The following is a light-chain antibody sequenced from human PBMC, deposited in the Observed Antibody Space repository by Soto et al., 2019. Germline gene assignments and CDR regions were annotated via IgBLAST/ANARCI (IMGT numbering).Light chain of an antibody. CDR1: CSDVGSYNL. Sequence: QSVLTQPASVSGSPGQSITISCTGTCSDVGSYNLVSWYQQHPGKAPKLMIYEVSNRPSGVSNRFSGSKSGNTASLTISGLQAEDEADYYCSSYTSSSTLVFGTGTKVTVL. CDR2: EVS. CDR3: SSYTSSSTLV. J-gene: IGLJ1*01. V-gene: IGLV2-14*02.